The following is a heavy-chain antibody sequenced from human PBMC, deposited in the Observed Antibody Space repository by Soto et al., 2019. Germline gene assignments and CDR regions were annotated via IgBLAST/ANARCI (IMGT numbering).Heavy chain of an antibody. CDR3: ARASKYGTNWFDP. J-gene: IGHJ5*01. V-gene: IGHV1-69*13. CDR1: GGTFSSYA. CDR2: IIPIFGTA. Sequence: GASVKVSCKASGGTFSSYAISWVRQAPGQGLEWMGGIIPIFGTANYAQKFQGRVTITADESTSTAYMELSSLRSEDTTVYYCARASKYGTNWFDPWGQGTLVTVSS. D-gene: IGHD1-7*01.